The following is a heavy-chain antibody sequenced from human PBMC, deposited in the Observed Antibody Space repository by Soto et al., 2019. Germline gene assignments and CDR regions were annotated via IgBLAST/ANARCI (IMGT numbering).Heavy chain of an antibody. J-gene: IGHJ6*02. CDR2: IYYSGST. D-gene: IGHD2-21*02. Sequence: SEGLSPTCTSSGPAIRTTTYLRLWVRHPPGKRLEWIGSIYYSGSTYYNPSLKSRVTISVDTSKNHFSLKLSSVTAADTAVYYCARAAYGGNSFLNYYYGMDVWGQGTTVTVS. CDR3: ARAAYGGNSFLNYYYGMDV. V-gene: IGHV4-39*02. CDR1: GPAIRTTTYL.